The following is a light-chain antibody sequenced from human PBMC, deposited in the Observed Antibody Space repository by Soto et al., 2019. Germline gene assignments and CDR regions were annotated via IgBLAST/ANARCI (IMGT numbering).Light chain of an antibody. V-gene: IGLV1-51*01. J-gene: IGLJ1*01. Sequence: QSVLTQPPSVSAAPGQKVTISCSGSSSNIGNNYVSWYQQLPGTAPKLLIYDNNKRPSGIPDRFSGSKSGTSATLGITGLQTGDEADYYCGTWDSSLSALVVGTGTKVTVL. CDR1: SSNIGNNY. CDR3: GTWDSSLSALV. CDR2: DNN.